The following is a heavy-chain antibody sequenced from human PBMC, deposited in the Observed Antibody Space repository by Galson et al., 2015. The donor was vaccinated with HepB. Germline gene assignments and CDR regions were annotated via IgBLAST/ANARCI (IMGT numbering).Heavy chain of an antibody. J-gene: IGHJ4*02. CDR1: GGSISSSSYY. V-gene: IGHV4-39*01. Sequence: ETLSLTCTVSGGSISSSSYYWGWIRQPPGKGLEWIGSIYYSGSTYYNPSLKSRVTISVDTSKNQFSLKLSSVTAADTAVYYCARRVGAEMTLDYWGQGTLVTVSS. D-gene: IGHD1-26*01. CDR2: IYYSGST. CDR3: ARRVGAEMTLDY.